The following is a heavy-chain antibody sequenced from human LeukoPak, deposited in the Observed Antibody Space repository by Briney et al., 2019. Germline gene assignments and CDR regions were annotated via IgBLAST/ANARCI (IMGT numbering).Heavy chain of an antibody. CDR3: ARGRIYDFWSGYYRAPQYYMDV. V-gene: IGHV4-34*01. CDR1: GGSFSGYY. Sequence: SETLSLTCAVHGGSFSGYYWSWIRQPPGKGLEWIGEINHSGSTNYNPSLKSRVTISVDTSKNQFSLKLSSVTAADTAVYYCARGRIYDFWSGYYRAPQYYMDVWGKGTTVTVSS. J-gene: IGHJ6*03. D-gene: IGHD3-3*01. CDR2: INHSGST.